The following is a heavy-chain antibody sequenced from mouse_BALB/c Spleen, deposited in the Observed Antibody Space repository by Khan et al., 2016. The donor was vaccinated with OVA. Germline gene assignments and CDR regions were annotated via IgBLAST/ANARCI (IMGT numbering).Heavy chain of an antibody. V-gene: IGHV9-3-1*01. CDR2: INTYTGEP. Sequence: QIQLVQSGPELKKPGETVKISCKASGYTFTNYGMNWVKQAPGKGLKWMGWINTYTGEPTYADDFKGRFAFSLETSANTAYLQINNLKNEDTAIYFCARSASDWFFDVWGAGTTVTVSS. CDR3: ARSASDWFFDV. D-gene: IGHD6-1*01. J-gene: IGHJ1*01. CDR1: GYTFTNYG.